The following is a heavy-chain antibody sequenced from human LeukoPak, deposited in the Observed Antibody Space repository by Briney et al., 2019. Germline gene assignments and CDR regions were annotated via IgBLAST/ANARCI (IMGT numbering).Heavy chain of an antibody. J-gene: IGHJ4*02. Sequence: GGSLRFSCAASGFNFSDYYMSWIRQAPGKGLEWVSYISSSGFSTYYAGSVKGRFTISRDNARNSLYLQMNSLAPEDTALYYCARGKRRFDYWGRGTLVSVSS. CDR1: GFNFSDYY. CDR2: ISSSGFST. V-gene: IGHV3-11*01. CDR3: ARGKRRFDY.